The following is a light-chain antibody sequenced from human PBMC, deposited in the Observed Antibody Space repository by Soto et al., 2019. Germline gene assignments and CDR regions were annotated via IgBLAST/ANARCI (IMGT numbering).Light chain of an antibody. Sequence: EIVLTQSPGTLSLSPGERATLSCRASQSVTSSYLAWYQQKPGQAPRLLIYGASSRATGIPDRISGSGSGTDFTLTISRLEPEDFAVYYCHQSGSSPLTFGGGTKVEIK. CDR3: HQSGSSPLT. J-gene: IGKJ4*01. CDR1: QSVTSSY. CDR2: GAS. V-gene: IGKV3-20*01.